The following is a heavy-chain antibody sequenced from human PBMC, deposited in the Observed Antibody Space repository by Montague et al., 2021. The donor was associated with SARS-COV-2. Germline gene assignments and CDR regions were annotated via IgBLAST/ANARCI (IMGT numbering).Heavy chain of an antibody. D-gene: IGHD3-9*01. CDR3: ARDRDDPLTGYSNDAFDI. CDR2: IYTSATT. V-gene: IGHV4-61*02. Sequence: TLSLTCTVSGGSVSNGLYYWSWIRQPAGKGLEWIGRIYTSATTTYNPSLESRVTIPLDTSKNQFSLKLSSVTAADTAIYYCARDRDDPLTGYSNDAFDIWGQGTMATVSS. J-gene: IGHJ3*02. CDR1: GGSVSNGLYY.